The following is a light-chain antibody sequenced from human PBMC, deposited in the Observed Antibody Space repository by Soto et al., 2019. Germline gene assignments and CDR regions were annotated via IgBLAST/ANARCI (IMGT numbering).Light chain of an antibody. Sequence: QSVLTQPPSVSGAPGQRVTISCTGSSSNIGAGYDVHWYQQLPGTAQKLLIYNNNNRPSGVPDRFSGSKSGTSASLAITVLQAEDEADYYCQSYDSSLSGYVFGTGTKVTVL. CDR1: SSNIGAGYD. V-gene: IGLV1-40*01. CDR3: QSYDSSLSGYV. J-gene: IGLJ1*01. CDR2: NNN.